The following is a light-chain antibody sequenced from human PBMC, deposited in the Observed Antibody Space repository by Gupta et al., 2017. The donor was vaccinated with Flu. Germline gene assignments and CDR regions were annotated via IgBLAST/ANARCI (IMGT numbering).Light chain of an antibody. V-gene: IGKV1-39*01. J-gene: IGKJ1*01. CDR1: QSMTTY. CDR2: AAS. CDR3: QQRNKTPRT. Sequence: PSSLSASVGDRVTITCRASQSMTTYLSWYQQKPGKAPKLLIYAASTVHSGVPSRFSGSGSGTDFTLTISSLQPEDFATYYCQQRNKTPRTFGQGTKVAIK.